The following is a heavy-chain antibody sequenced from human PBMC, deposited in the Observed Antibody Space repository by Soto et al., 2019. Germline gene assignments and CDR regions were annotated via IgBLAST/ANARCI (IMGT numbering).Heavy chain of an antibody. CDR1: GFTFRNYW. CDR3: ARGRPPSSGGNFDS. J-gene: IGHJ4*02. V-gene: IGHV3-7*01. D-gene: IGHD3-10*01. Sequence: EVHLAESGGGLVQPGGSLRVSCTASGFTFRNYWMTWARQAPGKGLEGVANINQNEGEKYYVDSVKGRFTISRDNAYNSLYLEMDNLRVDDSAVYFCARGRPPSSGGNFDSWGQGTLVSVSS. CDR2: INQNEGEK.